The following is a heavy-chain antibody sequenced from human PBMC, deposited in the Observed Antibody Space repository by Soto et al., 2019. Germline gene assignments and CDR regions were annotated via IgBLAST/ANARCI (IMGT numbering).Heavy chain of an antibody. CDR1: GYGFSNYW. CDR2: IYPAASDA. Sequence: AESLKISCKGSGYGFSNYWIAWLRQMPGKCLEWMGIIYPAASDARYSPSFQGQATISVANCITTAYQQWSSLKAPRTALHHRARLLCLSRSYYTGSRQFFDYWGQGALVAVSS. V-gene: IGHV5-51*01. J-gene: IGHJ4*02. CDR3: ARLLCLSRSYYTGSRQFFDY. D-gene: IGHD3-10*01.